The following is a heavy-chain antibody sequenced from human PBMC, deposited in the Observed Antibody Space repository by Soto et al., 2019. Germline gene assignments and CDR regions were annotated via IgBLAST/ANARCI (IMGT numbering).Heavy chain of an antibody. CDR3: AGGYSSSWYPGY. Sequence: QVQLQESGPGLVKPSETLSLTCTVSGGSISSYYWSWIRRPPGKGLEWIGYIYYSGSTNHNPSLKSRVTISVDTSKNQFALQLSSVTAADTVVDYCAGGYSSSWYPGYLGQGTLVIVSS. J-gene: IGHJ4*02. V-gene: IGHV4-59*01. D-gene: IGHD6-13*01. CDR2: IYYSGST. CDR1: GGSISSYY.